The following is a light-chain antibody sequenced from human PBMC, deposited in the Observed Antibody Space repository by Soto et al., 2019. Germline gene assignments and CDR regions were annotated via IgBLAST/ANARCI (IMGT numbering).Light chain of an antibody. CDR2: EVS. Sequence: QSALTQPPSASGSAEQSVTISCTGTSSDVGGYNYVSWYQQHPGKAPKLMIYEVSKRPSGVPDRFSGSKSGNTASLTVSGLQAEDEADYYCSSYAGSNNYVFGTGTKLTVL. CDR1: SSDVGGYNY. J-gene: IGLJ1*01. V-gene: IGLV2-8*01. CDR3: SSYAGSNNYV.